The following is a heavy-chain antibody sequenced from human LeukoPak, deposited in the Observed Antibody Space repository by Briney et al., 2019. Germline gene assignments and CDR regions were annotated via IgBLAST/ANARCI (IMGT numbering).Heavy chain of an antibody. J-gene: IGHJ4*02. CDR2: ISAYNGNT. CDR3: ARDEVVGATLIDY. D-gene: IGHD1-26*01. V-gene: IGHV1-18*04. Sequence: EASVKVSCKASGYTFTGYYMHWVRQAPGQGLEWMGWISAYNGNTNYAQKLQGRVTMTTDTSTSTAYMELRSLRSDDTAVYYCARDEVVGATLIDYWGQGTLVTVSS. CDR1: GYTFTGYY.